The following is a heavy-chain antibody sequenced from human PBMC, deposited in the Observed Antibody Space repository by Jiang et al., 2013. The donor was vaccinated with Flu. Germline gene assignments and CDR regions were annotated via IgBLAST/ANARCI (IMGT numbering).Heavy chain of an antibody. CDR1: GYTFISYG. CDR3: ARGLYGGKANDAFDI. CDR2: IIPIFGTA. D-gene: IGHD4-23*01. Sequence: AEVKKPGASVKVSCKASGYTFISYGISWVRQAPGQGLEWMGGIIPIFGTANYAQKFQGRVTITADESTSTAYMELSSLRSEDTAVYYCARGLYGGKANDAFDIRGQGTMVTVSS. V-gene: IGHV1-69*13. J-gene: IGHJ3*02.